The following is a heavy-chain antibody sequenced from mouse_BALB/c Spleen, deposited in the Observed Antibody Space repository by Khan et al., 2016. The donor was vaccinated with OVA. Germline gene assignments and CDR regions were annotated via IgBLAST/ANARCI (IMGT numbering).Heavy chain of an antibody. V-gene: IGHV1-7*01. Sequence: QVQLQQSGAELAKPGASVKMSCKASGYTFINYWILWVKQRPGQGLECIGYINPSTGYTEYNQNFKDKATLTADKSSSTAYMQLSSLTSEDSAFYYCARRGLRWDFDYWGQGTTLTVSS. D-gene: IGHD1-1*01. CDR3: ARRGLRWDFDY. J-gene: IGHJ2*01. CDR2: INPSTGYT. CDR1: GYTFINYW.